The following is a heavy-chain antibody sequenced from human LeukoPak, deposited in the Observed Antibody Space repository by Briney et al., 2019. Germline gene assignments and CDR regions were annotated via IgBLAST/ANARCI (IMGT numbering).Heavy chain of an antibody. CDR2: INSDGSST. CDR3: ARAGITPRRYYGMDV. V-gene: IGHV3-74*01. D-gene: IGHD3-10*01. Sequence: PGGSLRLSCAASGFTFSSYWMHWIRQAPGKGLVWVSRINSDGSSTSYADSVKGRFTISRDNAKNTPYLQMNSLRAEDTAVYYCARAGITPRRYYGMDVWGKGTTVTVSS. CDR1: GFTFSSYW. J-gene: IGHJ6*04.